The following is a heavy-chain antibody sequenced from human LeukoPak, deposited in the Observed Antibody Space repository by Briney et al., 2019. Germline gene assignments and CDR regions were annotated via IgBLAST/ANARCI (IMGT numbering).Heavy chain of an antibody. CDR3: ARSITIFGLVIYYFDF. V-gene: IGHV3-23*01. CDR1: GFTFSTYA. J-gene: IGHJ4*02. CDR2: ISGGDGKT. D-gene: IGHD3-3*01. Sequence: GGSLRLSCAASGFTFSTYAMTWVRQAPGKGLGWVSTISGGDGKTYYADSVKGRCTISRDNSKNTLYLQMNSLGAEDTAVYYCARSITIFGLVIYYFDFWGQGTLVTVSS.